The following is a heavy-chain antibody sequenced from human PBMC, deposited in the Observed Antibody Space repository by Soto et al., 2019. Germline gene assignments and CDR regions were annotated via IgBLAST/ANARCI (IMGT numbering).Heavy chain of an antibody. J-gene: IGHJ6*02. CDR3: ARDSCGGDCIDYYYYGMDV. Sequence: PSETLSLTCTVSGGSVSSGSYYWSWIRQPPGKGLEWIGYIYYSGSTNYNPSLKSRVTISVDTSKNQFSLKLSSVTAADTAVYYCARDSCGGDCIDYYYYGMDVWGQGTTVTVSS. CDR2: IYYSGST. V-gene: IGHV4-61*01. CDR1: GGSVSSGSYY. D-gene: IGHD2-21*02.